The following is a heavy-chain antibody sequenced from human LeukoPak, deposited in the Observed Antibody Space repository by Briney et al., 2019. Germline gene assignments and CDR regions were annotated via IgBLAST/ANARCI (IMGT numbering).Heavy chain of an antibody. CDR1: GGSFSGYY. Sequence: SETLSLTCAVFGGSFSGYYWTWIRQPPGKGLEWIGEINRSGSTNYNPSLKSRVTISVDTSKNRFSLKLSSVTAADTAVYYCARGGSRVVTYGNFDYWGQGTLVTVSS. D-gene: IGHD2-21*02. J-gene: IGHJ4*02. V-gene: IGHV4-34*01. CDR3: ARGGSRVVTYGNFDY. CDR2: INRSGST.